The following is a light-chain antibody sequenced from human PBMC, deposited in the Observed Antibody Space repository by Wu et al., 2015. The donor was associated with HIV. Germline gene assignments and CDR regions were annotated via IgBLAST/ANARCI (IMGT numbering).Light chain of an antibody. CDR3: QQGSDWPT. CDR1: QSVNRY. V-gene: IGKV3-11*01. Sequence: EIVLTQSPGTLSLSPGERATLSCRASQSVNRYLAWYQQKPGQAPRLLIYDTSDRATGIPARFSGSGSGTDFTLTISSLEPEDFAVYYCQQGSDWPTFGGGTKVEI. CDR2: DTS. J-gene: IGKJ4*01.